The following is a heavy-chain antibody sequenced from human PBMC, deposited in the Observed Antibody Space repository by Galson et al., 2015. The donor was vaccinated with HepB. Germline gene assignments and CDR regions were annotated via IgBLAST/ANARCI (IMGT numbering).Heavy chain of an antibody. CDR3: ARDGGITIFGVEFGPTDGMDV. CDR1: GFTFSSYW. V-gene: IGHV3-7*03. Sequence: SLRLSCAASGFTFSSYWMSWVRQAPGKGLEWVANIKQDGSEKYYVDSVKGRFTISRDNAKNSLYLQMNSLRAEDTAVYYCARDGGITIFGVEFGPTDGMDVWGQGTTVTVSS. D-gene: IGHD3-3*01. CDR2: IKQDGSEK. J-gene: IGHJ6*02.